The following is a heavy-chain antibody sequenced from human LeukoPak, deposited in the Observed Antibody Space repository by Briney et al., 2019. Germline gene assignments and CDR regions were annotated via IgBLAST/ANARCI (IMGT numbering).Heavy chain of an antibody. CDR1: GFSFSTYS. CDR2: ISSTSNTI. V-gene: IGHV3-48*04. J-gene: IGHJ3*02. CDR3: ARGRTQPRGAFDI. D-gene: IGHD6-13*01. Sequence: GGSLRLSCAASGFSFSTYSMNWVRQAPGKGLEWVSYISSTSNTIYYADSVKGRFTISRDNAKNSLYLQMNSLRAEDTAVYYCARGRTQPRGAFDIWGQGTMVTVSS.